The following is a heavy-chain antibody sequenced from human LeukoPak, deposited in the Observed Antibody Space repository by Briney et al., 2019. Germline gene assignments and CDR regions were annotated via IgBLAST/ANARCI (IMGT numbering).Heavy chain of an antibody. CDR2: IYYSGST. D-gene: IGHD4-17*01. CDR1: GGSISSSSYY. CDR3: ARHGVLTYGDSYWYFDL. Sequence: PSETLSLTCTVSGGSISSSSYYWGWIRQPPGKGLEWIGSIYYSGSTYYNPSLKSRVTISVDTSKNQFSLKLSPVTAADTAVYYCARHGVLTYGDSYWYFDLWGRGTLVTVSS. J-gene: IGHJ2*01. V-gene: IGHV4-39*01.